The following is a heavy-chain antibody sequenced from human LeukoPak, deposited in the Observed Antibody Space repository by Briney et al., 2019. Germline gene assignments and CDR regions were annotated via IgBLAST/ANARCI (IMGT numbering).Heavy chain of an antibody. CDR2: IFTSGSP. Sequence: SETLSLTCTVSDGSVSTYYWSWIRQPAGKGLEWIGRIFTSGSPKYNPSFKGRVTMSVDTSKNQFYVQLSSVTAADTALYYCARDLGGGDPSQGYHYYVDVWGKGTTVTVSS. J-gene: IGHJ6*03. D-gene: IGHD3-10*01. CDR3: ARDLGGGDPSQGYHYYVDV. V-gene: IGHV4-4*07. CDR1: DGSVSTYY.